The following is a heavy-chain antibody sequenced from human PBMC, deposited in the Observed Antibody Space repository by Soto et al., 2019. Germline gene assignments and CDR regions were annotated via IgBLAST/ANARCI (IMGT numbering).Heavy chain of an antibody. CDR2: ISGSGGST. Sequence: GGSLRLSCAASGFTFSSYAMSWVRQAPGKGLEWVSAISGSGGSTYYADSVKGRFTISRDNARNTLYLQMSSLRAEDTAVYYCTRAGDTSAWYTNSYYGMDVWGQGTTVTVSS. J-gene: IGHJ6*02. CDR1: GFTFSSYA. CDR3: TRAGDTSAWYTNSYYGMDV. D-gene: IGHD6-19*01. V-gene: IGHV3-23*01.